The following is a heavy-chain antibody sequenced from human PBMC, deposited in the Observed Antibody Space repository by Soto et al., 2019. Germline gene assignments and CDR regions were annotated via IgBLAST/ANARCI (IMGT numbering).Heavy chain of an antibody. V-gene: IGHV4-59*01. CDR3: ARDTTPSL. CDR2: VYYSGST. Sequence: QVQLQESGPGLVKPSETLSLTCTVSGASISSYYWSWIRQPPGKGLEWIGYVYYSGSTNYKPSLKTXVXXSVATSKNQFSLKLSSVTAADAATYYCARDTTPSLWGQGLLVTVSS. CDR1: GASISSYY. D-gene: IGHD1-1*01. J-gene: IGHJ4*02.